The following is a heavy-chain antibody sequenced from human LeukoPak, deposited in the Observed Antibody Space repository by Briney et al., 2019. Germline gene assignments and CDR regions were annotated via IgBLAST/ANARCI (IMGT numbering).Heavy chain of an antibody. Sequence: AGGSLRLSCAASGFTFSSYGMSWVRQAPGKGLEWVSAISGSGGSTYYADSVKGRFTISRDNSKNTLYLQMNSLRAEDTAVYYCAKEGYSYGYDLVHPYYYYYYMDVWGKGTTVTISS. CDR2: ISGSGGST. CDR3: AKEGYSYGYDLVHPYYYYYYMDV. CDR1: GFTFSSYG. D-gene: IGHD5-18*01. J-gene: IGHJ6*03. V-gene: IGHV3-23*01.